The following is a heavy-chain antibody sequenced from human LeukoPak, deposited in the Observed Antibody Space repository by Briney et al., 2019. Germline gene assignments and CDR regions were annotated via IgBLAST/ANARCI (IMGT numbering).Heavy chain of an antibody. CDR3: AREAAAGTFANWFDP. V-gene: IGHV3-33*01. CDR2: IWYDGSNK. D-gene: IGHD6-13*01. Sequence: GGSLILSWAASGFTFSSYGMHWVRQAPGKGLEWVAVIWYDGSNKYYADSVKGRVTISRDNSKNTLYLQMNSLRAEDTAVYYCAREAAAGTFANWFDPWGEVTLVSVSP. CDR1: GFTFSSYG. J-gene: IGHJ5*02.